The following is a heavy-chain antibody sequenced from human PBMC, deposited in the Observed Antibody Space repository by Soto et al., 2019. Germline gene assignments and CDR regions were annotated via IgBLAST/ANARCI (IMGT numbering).Heavy chain of an antibody. CDR3: ARGDCSGGSCYGRRNWFDP. CDR1: GGSISIGGYS. D-gene: IGHD2-15*01. Sequence: SETLCITCAFSGGSISIGGYSWSWIRQPPGKGREWIGYIYHSGSTYYNPSLKSRVTISVDRSKNQFSLKLSSVTAADTAVYYCARGDCSGGSCYGRRNWFDPWGQGTMVTVSS. J-gene: IGHJ5*02. V-gene: IGHV4-30-2*01. CDR2: IYHSGST.